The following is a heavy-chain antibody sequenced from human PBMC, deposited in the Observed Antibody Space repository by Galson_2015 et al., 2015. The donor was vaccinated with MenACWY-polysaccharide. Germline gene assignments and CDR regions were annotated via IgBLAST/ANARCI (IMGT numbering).Heavy chain of an antibody. Sequence: SLRLSCAASGFALSNFGMSWVRQAPGKGLEWVAVIQYDGSNKVYADSVRGRFTVSRDNSKNMLYLYMNSLRPDDTAVYFCAKERDARMSSSLNLWGQGTLVTVSS. J-gene: IGHJ4*02. CDR3: AKERDARMSSSLNL. V-gene: IGHV3-33*06. CDR2: IQYDGSNK. D-gene: IGHD1-20*01. CDR1: GFALSNFG.